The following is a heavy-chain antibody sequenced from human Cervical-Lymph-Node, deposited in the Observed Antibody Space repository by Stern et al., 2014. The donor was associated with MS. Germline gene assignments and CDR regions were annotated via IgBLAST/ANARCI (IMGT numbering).Heavy chain of an antibody. CDR1: GFTFSYQG. Sequence: VQLVESGGGAVQPGRSLRLSCVASGFTFSYQGMHWVRQAPGKGLEWVAVILYDGSKKYYGDSLEDRFAISRDNSKNTLYLHMSSLRAEDTAAYYCARSHEQWLELDHWGQGILVSVSS. CDR3: ARSHEQWLELDH. V-gene: IGHV3-33*01. D-gene: IGHD6-19*01. CDR2: ILYDGSKK. J-gene: IGHJ4*02.